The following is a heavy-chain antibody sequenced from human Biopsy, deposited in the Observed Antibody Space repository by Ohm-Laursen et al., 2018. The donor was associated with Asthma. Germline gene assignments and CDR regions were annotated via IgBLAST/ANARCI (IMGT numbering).Heavy chain of an antibody. CDR1: GGSVSSGSYY. V-gene: IGHV4-61*01. Sequence: GTLSLTCTVSGGSVSSGSYYWSWIRQPPGKGLAWVSYISYSGSTDYNPSLKSRLTISMDTSKNQFSLKLSSMTAADTAVYYCARVPTTLRYFDLWGRGTLVTVSS. CDR3: ARVPTTLRYFDL. CDR2: ISYSGST. D-gene: IGHD2-15*01. J-gene: IGHJ2*01.